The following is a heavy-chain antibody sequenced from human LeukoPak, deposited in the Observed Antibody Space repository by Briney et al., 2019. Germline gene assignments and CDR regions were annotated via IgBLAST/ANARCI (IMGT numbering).Heavy chain of an antibody. CDR3: ARWKMELQRNAFDF. D-gene: IGHD1-7*01. J-gene: IGHJ3*01. CDR2: INQDGSEE. V-gene: IGHV3-7*01. Sequence: GGSLRLSCAASGFTFRTYWMSWIRQAPGKEPEGVADINQDGSEEYYLQSVRGRFTVSRDNAQNAVFLQMTNLRADDTALYYCARWKMELQRNAFDFWGQGTVVTVSS. CDR1: GFTFRTYW.